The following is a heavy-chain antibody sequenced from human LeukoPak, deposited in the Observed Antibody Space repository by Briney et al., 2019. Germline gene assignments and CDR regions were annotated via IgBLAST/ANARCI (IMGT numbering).Heavy chain of an antibody. J-gene: IGHJ4*02. CDR3: ARDDVDTPPFDY. CDR1: GVPISTYY. V-gene: IGHV4-59*01. CDR2: VYYNGDI. Sequence: SETLSLTCSVSGVPISTYYWSWLRQSPGKGLEWIAYVYYNGDIMYNPSLKSRVTISLDTSKNQFSLSMTSVTAADTAVYYCARDDVDTPPFDYLGQGTLVTVSS. D-gene: IGHD5-18*01.